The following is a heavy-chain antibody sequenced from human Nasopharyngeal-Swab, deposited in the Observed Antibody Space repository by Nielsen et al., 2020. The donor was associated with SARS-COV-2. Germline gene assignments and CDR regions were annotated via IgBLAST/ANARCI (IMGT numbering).Heavy chain of an antibody. D-gene: IGHD2-2*01. CDR2: ISGSGGSI. J-gene: IGHJ4*02. CDR1: GFTFSSYA. Sequence: GESLKISCAASGFTFSSYAMSWVRQAPGKGLEWVSAISGSGGSIYYADSVKGRFTISRDNAKNSLYLQMNSLRAEDTAVYYCARDFGFCSSTSCSLLTFDYWGQGTLVTVSS. CDR3: ARDFGFCSSTSCSLLTFDY. V-gene: IGHV3-23*01.